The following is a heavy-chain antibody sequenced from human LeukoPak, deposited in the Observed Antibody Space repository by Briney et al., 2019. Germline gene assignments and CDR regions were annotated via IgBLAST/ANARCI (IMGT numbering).Heavy chain of an antibody. CDR1: GGTFSSYA. V-gene: IGHV1-69*13. CDR3: ARVVVVVAAKGRYYYYGMDV. D-gene: IGHD2-15*01. Sequence: SVTVSYKASGGTFSSYAISWVRQAPGQGLEWMGGIIPIFGTANYAQKFQGRVTITADESTSTAYMELSSLRSEDTAVYYCARVVVVVAAKGRYYYYGMDVWGQGTTVTVSS. CDR2: IIPIFGTA. J-gene: IGHJ6*02.